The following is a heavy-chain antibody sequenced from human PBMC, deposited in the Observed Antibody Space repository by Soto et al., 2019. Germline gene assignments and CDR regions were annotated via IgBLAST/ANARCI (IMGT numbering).Heavy chain of an antibody. CDR3: TGHPALRAEVEGFDP. CDR2: IYYVGST. J-gene: IGHJ5*02. Sequence: PSETVSLTCTFSVVDISSGDYYCAWMRQPPGKGLEWIASIYYVGSTFYNSSLESRVTISVDMSKNLFSLRLTSVTATDTAVYFCTGHPALRAEVEGFDPWGQGTLVSVSS. V-gene: IGHV4-39*02. CDR1: VVDISSGDYY.